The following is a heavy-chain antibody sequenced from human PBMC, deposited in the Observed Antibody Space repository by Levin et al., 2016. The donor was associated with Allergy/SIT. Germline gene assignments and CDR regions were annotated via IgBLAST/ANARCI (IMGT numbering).Heavy chain of an antibody. Sequence: VRQAPGKGLEWVAVISYDGSNKYYADSVKGRFTISRDNSKNTLYLQMNSLRAEDTAVYYCAKDHEGFGELSYWGQGTLVTVSS. CDR2: ISYDGSNK. V-gene: IGHV3-30*18. CDR3: AKDHEGFGELSY. J-gene: IGHJ4*02. D-gene: IGHD3-10*01.